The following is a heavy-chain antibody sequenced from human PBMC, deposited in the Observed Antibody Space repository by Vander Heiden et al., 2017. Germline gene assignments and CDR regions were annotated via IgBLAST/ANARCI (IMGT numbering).Heavy chain of an antibody. D-gene: IGHD3-10*01. CDR1: GFTFSSYA. J-gene: IGHJ4*02. CDR3: AKGAYELYGSGSSFDY. Sequence: EVQLLESGGGLVQPGGSLRLSCAASGFTFSSYAMGWVRQAPGKGLEWVSAISGSGGSTYYADSVKGRFTISRDNSKNTLYLQMNSLRAEDTAVYYCAKGAYELYGSGSSFDYWGQGTLVTVSS. CDR2: ISGSGGST. V-gene: IGHV3-23*01.